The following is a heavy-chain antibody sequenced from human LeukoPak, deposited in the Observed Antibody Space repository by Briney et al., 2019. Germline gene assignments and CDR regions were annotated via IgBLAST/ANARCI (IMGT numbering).Heavy chain of an antibody. J-gene: IGHJ4*02. CDR1: GFTFSNHG. Sequence: GGSLRLSCAASGFTFSNHGMNWVRQAPGKGLEWVSGISPSGDITYYADSVKGRFTISRDNSKNTLYLQMNSLRAEDTAVYYCARDREMNGGGPFDYWGQGTLVTVSS. D-gene: IGHD3-16*01. V-gene: IGHV3-23*01. CDR3: ARDREMNGGGPFDY. CDR2: ISPSGDIT.